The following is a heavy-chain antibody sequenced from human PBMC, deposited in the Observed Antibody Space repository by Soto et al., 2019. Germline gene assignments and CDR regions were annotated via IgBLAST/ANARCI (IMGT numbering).Heavy chain of an antibody. V-gene: IGHV3-11*06. CDR3: ARSGDNYNRLDY. J-gene: IGHJ4*02. Sequence: GGSLRLSCEGSGFTFSYYYISWIRQAPGKGLEWISYSSNSGTFSRYADSVKGRFSISRDNTKNLLYLQMNSLRAENTAVYYCARSGDNYNRLDYWGQGTPVTVSS. D-gene: IGHD1-1*01. CDR1: GFTFSYYY. CDR2: SSNSGTFS.